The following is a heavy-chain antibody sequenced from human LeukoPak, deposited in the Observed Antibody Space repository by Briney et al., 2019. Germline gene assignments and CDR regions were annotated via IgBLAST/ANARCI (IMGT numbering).Heavy chain of an antibody. J-gene: IGHJ4*02. V-gene: IGHV4-59*01. CDR2: VSYSGST. CDR3: ARRNPYDSGGYYYAFDY. D-gene: IGHD3-22*01. Sequence: SETLSLTCAVYGGSFSGYYWSWIRQPPGKGLEWIGYVSYSGSTNYNPSLKSRVTISVDTSKNQVSLKLRSVTAADTAVYYCARRNPYDSGGYYYAFDYWGQGTLVTVSS. CDR1: GGSFSGYY.